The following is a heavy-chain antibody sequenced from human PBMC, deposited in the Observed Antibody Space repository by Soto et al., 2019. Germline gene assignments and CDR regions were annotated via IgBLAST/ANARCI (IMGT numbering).Heavy chain of an antibody. J-gene: IGHJ4*02. CDR2: ISGSGGST. CDR3: ATVIVVVPAAIFDRDY. CDR1: GFNFRSYA. Sequence: GGSHRLSSTASGFNFRSYAMSWVRQAPGKGLEWVSAISGSGGSTYYADSVKGRFTISRDNSKNTLYLQMNSLRAEDTAVYYCATVIVVVPAAIFDRDYWGQGTLVTVSS. D-gene: IGHD2-2*01. V-gene: IGHV3-23*01.